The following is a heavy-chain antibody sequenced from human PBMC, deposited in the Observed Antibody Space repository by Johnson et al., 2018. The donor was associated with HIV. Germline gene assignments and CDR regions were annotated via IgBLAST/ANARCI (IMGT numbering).Heavy chain of an antibody. CDR1: GFTVSSNY. V-gene: IGHV3-30*02. CDR3: AREGGGTVVLGDEGAFDI. J-gene: IGHJ3*02. CDR2: IRYDESNE. Sequence: QVQLVESGGGLVQPGGSLRLSCAASGFTVSSNYMSWVRQAPGKGLEWVAFIRYDESNEYYADSVKGRFTISRDNSKNTLFLQMNSLRAEDTSVYYCAREGGGTVVLGDEGAFDIWGQGTMVTVS. D-gene: IGHD3-10*01.